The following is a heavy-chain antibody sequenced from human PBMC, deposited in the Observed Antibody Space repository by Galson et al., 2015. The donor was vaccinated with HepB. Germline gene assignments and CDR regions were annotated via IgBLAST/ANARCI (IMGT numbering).Heavy chain of an antibody. J-gene: IGHJ4*02. CDR1: GFTFSSLA. Sequence: SLRLSCAASGFTFSSLAMIWVRQAPGKGLEWVSIISGSGETTYYADSVKGRFTISRDNSKNTLHLQMNSLRADDTAVYYCAKDFNWYEGYWGQGTMVTVSS. V-gene: IGHV3-23*01. CDR2: ISGSGETT. CDR3: AKDFNWYEGY. D-gene: IGHD1-20*01.